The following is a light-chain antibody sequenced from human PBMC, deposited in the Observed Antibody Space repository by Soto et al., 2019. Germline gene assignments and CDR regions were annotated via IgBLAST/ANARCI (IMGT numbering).Light chain of an antibody. CDR1: SSDVGGYKY. V-gene: IGLV2-14*01. CDR2: EVN. CDR3: SSYTSISTWV. Sequence: QSVLTQPASVSGSPGQSITISCTGTSSDVGGYKYVSWYQQHPGKAPKLMIYEVNNRPSGVSNRFSGSKSGNTASLSISGLQAEDEADYYCSSYTSISTWVFGGGTKLTGL. J-gene: IGLJ3*02.